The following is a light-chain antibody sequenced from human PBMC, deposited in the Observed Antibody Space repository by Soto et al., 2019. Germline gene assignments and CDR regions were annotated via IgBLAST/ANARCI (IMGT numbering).Light chain of an antibody. J-gene: IGKJ4*01. V-gene: IGKV3-15*01. CDR1: QSVSSN. CDR2: GAS. CDR3: QQYNNWPPLT. Sequence: EIVMTQSPATLSVSPGERATLSCRASQSVSSNLAWYQQKPGQAPRLLIYGASTRATGIPARFSGSGSGTEFTLTISNLQSEDFAGYYCQQYNNWPPLTFGGGTKVEIK.